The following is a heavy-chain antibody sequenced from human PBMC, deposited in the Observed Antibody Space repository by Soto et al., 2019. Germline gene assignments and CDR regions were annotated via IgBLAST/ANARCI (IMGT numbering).Heavy chain of an antibody. J-gene: IGHJ5*02. D-gene: IGHD5-12*01. V-gene: IGHV3-30*03. CDR2: ISYDGSNK. CDR3: ARDRRRWLQPHPGWFDP. Sequence: QVQLVESGGGVVQPGRSLRLSCAASGFTFSSYGMHWVRQAPGKGLEWVAVISYDGSNKYYADSVKGRFTISRDNSKNTLYLQMNSLRAEDTAVYYCARDRRRWLQPHPGWFDPWGQGTLVTVSS. CDR1: GFTFSSYG.